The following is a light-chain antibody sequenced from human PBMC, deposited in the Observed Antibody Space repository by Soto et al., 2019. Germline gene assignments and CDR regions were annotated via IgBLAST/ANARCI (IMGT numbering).Light chain of an antibody. CDR2: AAS. V-gene: IGKV1-39*01. CDR1: QNIREF. Sequence: DIQMTQSPSSLSASVGDRVTITCRASQNIREFLNWYHQKPGSAPKLLISAASTLQSGVPLRFSGSGSGSVFTLTINYLQPEDVGSYIGQESYTAPWTFGRGTNLEI. J-gene: IGKJ1*01. CDR3: QESYTAPWT.